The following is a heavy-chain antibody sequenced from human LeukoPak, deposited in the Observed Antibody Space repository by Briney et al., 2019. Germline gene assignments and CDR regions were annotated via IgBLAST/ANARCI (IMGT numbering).Heavy chain of an antibody. Sequence: PSETLSLTCSVSGGSMSDNITWGWVRQPPGKGLEWLANIHDDGRTAPNPSLRSRLTISQDRSKNQFSLKVSSVTAADTAFYYCAKVLTAAGLDLWGQGILVTVSS. J-gene: IGHJ5*02. CDR2: IHDDGRT. CDR3: AKVLTAAGLDL. D-gene: IGHD6-25*01. V-gene: IGHV4/OR15-8*01. CDR1: GGSMSDNIT.